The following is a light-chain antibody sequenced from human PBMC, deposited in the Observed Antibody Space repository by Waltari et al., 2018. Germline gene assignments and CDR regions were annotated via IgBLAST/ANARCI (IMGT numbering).Light chain of an antibody. CDR1: SSDVGGYNY. V-gene: IGLV2-14*03. J-gene: IGLJ2*01. CDR2: DVS. Sequence: HSALTQPASVSGSPGQSITIPCSGSSSDVGGYNYVSWYLQYPGQAPKLIIYDVSQRPSEISVRFAGSKSGSTASLTISGLQAEDEADYYCSSYTSSNTVVFGGGTKVTVL. CDR3: SSYTSSNTVV.